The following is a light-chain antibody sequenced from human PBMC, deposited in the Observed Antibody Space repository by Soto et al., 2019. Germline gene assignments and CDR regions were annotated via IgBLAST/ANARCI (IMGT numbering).Light chain of an antibody. Sequence: EIVLTQSPGTLSLSPGERATLSCRASQSVSSSYLAWYQQKPGQAPRPLIYGASSRATGIPDRVSGSGSGTDFTLTISRLEPEDFAVYYCQQYGSSPWTFGQGTKV. CDR3: QQYGSSPWT. CDR1: QSVSSSY. CDR2: GAS. V-gene: IGKV3-20*01. J-gene: IGKJ1*01.